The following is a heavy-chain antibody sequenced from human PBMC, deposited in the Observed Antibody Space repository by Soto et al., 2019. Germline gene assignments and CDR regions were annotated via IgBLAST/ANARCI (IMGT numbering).Heavy chain of an antibody. V-gene: IGHV4-34*01. J-gene: IGHJ4*02. Sequence: SETLSLTCAVYGGSFSGYYWSWIRQPPGKGLEWIGEINHSGSTNYNPSLKSRVTISVDTSKNQFSLKLSSVTAADTAVYYCARPLRHTGGGFDYWGQGTLVTVSS. CDR2: INHSGST. CDR1: GGSFSGYY. CDR3: ARPLRHTGGGFDY. D-gene: IGHD4-17*01.